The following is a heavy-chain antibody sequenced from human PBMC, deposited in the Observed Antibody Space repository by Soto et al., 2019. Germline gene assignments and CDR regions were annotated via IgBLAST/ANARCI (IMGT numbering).Heavy chain of an antibody. V-gene: IGHV3-23*01. CDR3: AKGPQFQWLVSVYFDY. J-gene: IGHJ4*02. Sequence: GGSLRLSCAASGFTFSSYAMSWVRQAPGKGLEWVSAISGSGGSTYYADSVKGRFTISRDNSKNTLYLQMNSLRAEDTAVYYCAKGPQFQWLVSVYFDYWGQGTLVTVSS. D-gene: IGHD6-19*01. CDR2: ISGSGGST. CDR1: GFTFSSYA.